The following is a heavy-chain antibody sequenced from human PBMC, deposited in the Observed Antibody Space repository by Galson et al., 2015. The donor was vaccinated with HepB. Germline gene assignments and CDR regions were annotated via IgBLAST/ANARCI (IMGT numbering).Heavy chain of an antibody. D-gene: IGHD2-21*02. CDR3: TRDCDGDCYSGEYLQH. CDR2: IRSKAYGGTT. CDR1: GFTFADYA. V-gene: IGHV3-49*04. Sequence: SLRLSCAASGFTFADYAVSWVRQAPGKGLEWVGFIRSKAYGGTTEYAASVKGRFTISRDDSKSIGYLQMNSLKTEDTAVYYCTRDCDGDCYSGEYLQHWGQGTLVTVFS. J-gene: IGHJ1*01.